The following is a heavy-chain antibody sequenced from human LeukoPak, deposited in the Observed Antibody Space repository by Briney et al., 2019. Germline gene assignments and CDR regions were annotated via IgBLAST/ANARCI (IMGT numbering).Heavy chain of an antibody. J-gene: IGHJ5*02. V-gene: IGHV1-18*01. D-gene: IGHD3/OR15-3a*01. CDR3: ARDLGLDGACWFDP. CDR2: ISAYNDNT. Sequence: ASVKVSCKASGYTSGYTFSSNTISWVRQAPGQGLEWMGWISAYNDNTNYAQKLQGRVTMTTDTSTSTAYMELRSLRSDDTAVYYCARDLGLDGACWFDPWGQGTLVTVSS. CDR1: GYTSGYTFSSNT.